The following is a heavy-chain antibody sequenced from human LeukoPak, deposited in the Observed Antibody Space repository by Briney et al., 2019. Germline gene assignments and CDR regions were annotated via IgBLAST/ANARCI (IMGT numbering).Heavy chain of an antibody. Sequence: PSETLSLTCAVYGGSFSDYDWSWIRQPPGKGLEWIGEINHSGGTNYNPSLKSRVTMSVDTSKSQFSLKLTSVTAADTAVYYCARYVPVRTGTTRASFDYWGQGTLVTVSS. CDR3: ARYVPVRTGTTRASFDY. J-gene: IGHJ4*02. D-gene: IGHD1-1*01. CDR2: INHSGGT. V-gene: IGHV4-34*01. CDR1: GGSFSDYD.